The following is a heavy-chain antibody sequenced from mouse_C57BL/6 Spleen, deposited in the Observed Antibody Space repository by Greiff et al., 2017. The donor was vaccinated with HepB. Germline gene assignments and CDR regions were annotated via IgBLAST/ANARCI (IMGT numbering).Heavy chain of an antibody. CDR2: ISSGSSTI. Sequence: EVQRVESGGGLVKPGGSLKLSCAASGFTFSDYGMHWVRQAPEKGLEWVAYISSGSSTIYYADTVKGRFTISRDNAKNTLFLQMTSLRAEDTAMYYCARRYYYAMDYGGQGTSVTVSS. CDR3: ARRYYYAMDY. CDR1: GFTFSDYG. J-gene: IGHJ4*01. V-gene: IGHV5-17*01.